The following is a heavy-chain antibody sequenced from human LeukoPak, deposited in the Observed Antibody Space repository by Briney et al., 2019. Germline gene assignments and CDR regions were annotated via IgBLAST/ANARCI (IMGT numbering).Heavy chain of an antibody. J-gene: IGHJ4*02. CDR3: AKDGSWSCTD. CDR2: IISSGGTI. D-gene: IGHD2-8*02. Sequence: GGSLRLSCAASGLTFSSYSMNWVRQAPGKGLEGISYIISSGGTIYYADAVKGRFIISRDSARNSVYLQMNSRRAEDTAVYYCAKDGSWSCTDCGQGTLVTVSS. CDR1: GLTFSSYS. V-gene: IGHV3-48*01.